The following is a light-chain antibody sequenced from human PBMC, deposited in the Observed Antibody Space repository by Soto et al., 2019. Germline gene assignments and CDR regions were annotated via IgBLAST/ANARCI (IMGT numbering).Light chain of an antibody. CDR2: GAS. CDR1: QSVRSNY. CDR3: QQYASSPLT. J-gene: IGKJ4*01. V-gene: IGKV3-20*01. Sequence: EIALTQSPGTLSSSSGERATLSCRASQSVRSNYLAWYQQKPGQAPRLLIYGASSRATGIPDRFGGSGSGTDFTLTISRLEPEDCAVYYCQQYASSPLTFGGGTKVEIK.